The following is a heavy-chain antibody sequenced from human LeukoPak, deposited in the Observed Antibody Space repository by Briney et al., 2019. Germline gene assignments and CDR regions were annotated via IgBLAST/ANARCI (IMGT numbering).Heavy chain of an antibody. D-gene: IGHD3-22*01. V-gene: IGHV3-33*01. Sequence: GALRLSCAASGFTFSTYGMHWVRQAPGKGLEWGAVIWYDGSNKYYADSVKGRFTISRDNSKNTLYLQMNSLRAEDTAVYYCARDYVAYDSSGYPPFVDYWGQGTLVTVSS. CDR2: IWYDGSNK. CDR3: ARDYVAYDSSGYPPFVDY. J-gene: IGHJ4*02. CDR1: GFTFSTYG.